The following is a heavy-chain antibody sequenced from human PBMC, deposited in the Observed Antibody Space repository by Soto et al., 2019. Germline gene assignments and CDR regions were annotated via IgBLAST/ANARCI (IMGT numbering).Heavy chain of an antibody. CDR2: IYHSGSA. V-gene: IGHV4-30-2*01. CDR1: GDSISSGGYS. D-gene: IGHD2-2*01. Sequence: SETLSLTCAVSGDSISSGGYSWSWIRRPPGKGLERIGYIYHSGSASYNPSLKNRVTISVDGSKNHFSLQLSSVTAADTAVYYCARGRLLPAVNFDYWGQGALVTVS. CDR3: ARGRLLPAVNFDY. J-gene: IGHJ4*02.